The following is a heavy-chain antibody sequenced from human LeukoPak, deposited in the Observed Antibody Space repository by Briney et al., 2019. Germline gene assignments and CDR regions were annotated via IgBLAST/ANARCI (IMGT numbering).Heavy chain of an antibody. CDR2: IYYSGST. CDR1: GGSISSSSYY. CDR3: ARTYGDYRCYYYMDV. J-gene: IGHJ6*03. D-gene: IGHD4-17*01. V-gene: IGHV4-39*01. Sequence: PSETLSLTCTVSGGSISSSSYYWGWIRQPPGKGLEWIGSIYYSGSTYYNPSLKSRVTISVDTSKNQFSLKLSSVTAADTAVYYCARTYGDYRCYYYMDVWGKGTTVTVSS.